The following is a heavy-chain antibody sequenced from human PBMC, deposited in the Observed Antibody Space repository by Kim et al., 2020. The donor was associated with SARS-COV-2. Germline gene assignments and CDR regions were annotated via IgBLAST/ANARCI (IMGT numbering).Heavy chain of an antibody. D-gene: IGHD2-15*01. CDR1: GFRVSGNY. V-gene: IGHV3-53*01. CDR2: LSSGGKT. Sequence: GGSLRLSCAASGFRVSGNYMSWVRQAPGKGLEWVSLLSSGGKTYYGDSVKGRFSIYRDISKDTLNLQMNRLGVEDTAVYYCVRAPDSGGSTWVYYGRDVWAQGTTVTVSS. CDR3: VRAPDSGGSTWVYYGRDV. J-gene: IGHJ6*02.